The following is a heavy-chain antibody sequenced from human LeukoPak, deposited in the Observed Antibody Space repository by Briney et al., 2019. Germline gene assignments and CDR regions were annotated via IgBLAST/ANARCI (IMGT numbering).Heavy chain of an antibody. CDR2: IYYSGST. D-gene: IGHD3-10*01. V-gene: IGHV4-39*07. J-gene: IGHJ4*02. CDR1: GGSISSGDYY. Sequence: PSQTLSLTCTVSGGSISSGDYYWGWIRQPPGKGLEWIGSIYYSGSTYYNPSLKSRVTISVDTSKNQFSLKLSSVTAADTAVYYCARSGESGTGDDYWGQGTLVTVSS. CDR3: ARSGESGTGDDY.